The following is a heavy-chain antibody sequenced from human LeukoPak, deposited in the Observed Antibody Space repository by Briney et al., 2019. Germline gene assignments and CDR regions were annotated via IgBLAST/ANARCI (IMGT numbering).Heavy chain of an antibody. CDR1: GGSISSYY. Sequence: SEALSLTCTVSGGSISSYYWSWIRQPPGKGLEWIGYIYYSGSTNYNPSLKSRVTISVDTSKNQFSLKLGSVTAADTAVYYCAIGYCSSTSCPVGYWGQGTLVTVSS. CDR2: IYYSGST. D-gene: IGHD2-2*03. V-gene: IGHV4-59*08. J-gene: IGHJ4*02. CDR3: AIGYCSSTSCPVGY.